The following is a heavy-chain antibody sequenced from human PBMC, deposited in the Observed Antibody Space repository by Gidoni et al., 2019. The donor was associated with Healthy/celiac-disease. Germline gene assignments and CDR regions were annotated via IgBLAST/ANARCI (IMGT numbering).Heavy chain of an antibody. CDR3: ARVDYADYIGDEY. J-gene: IGHJ4*02. D-gene: IGHD4-17*01. V-gene: IGHV3-48*02. Sequence: EVQLVESGGGLVQPGGSLRLSCAASGFSFRHYAMNWVRQAPGKGLEWVAHINSGSINIFYADSVKGRFTISRDNAKNSLYLQMNRLRDEDTAVYYCARVDYADYIGDEYWGQGTLVTVSS. CDR1: GFSFRHYA. CDR2: INSGSINI.